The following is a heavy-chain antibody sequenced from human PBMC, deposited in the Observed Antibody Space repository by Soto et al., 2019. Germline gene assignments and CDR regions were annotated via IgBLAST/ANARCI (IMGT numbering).Heavy chain of an antibody. V-gene: IGHV4-30-4*01. CDR3: ARGPLYYDFWSGYYTNNWFDP. CDR1: GGSFSGYY. CDR2: IYYSGST. D-gene: IGHD3-3*01. Sequence: SETLSLTCAVYGGSFSGYYWSWIRQPPGKGLEWIGYIYYSGSTYYNPSLKSRVTISVDTSKNQFSLKLSSVTAADTAVYYCARGPLYYDFWSGYYTNNWFDPWGQGTLVTVSS. J-gene: IGHJ5*02.